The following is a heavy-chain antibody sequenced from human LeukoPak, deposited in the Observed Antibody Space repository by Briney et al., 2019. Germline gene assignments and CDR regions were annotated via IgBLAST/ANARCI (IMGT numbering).Heavy chain of an antibody. CDR3: AKDAGSMVQSN. Sequence: LEVSLRLSCAASGVTFSSYGMHWVRQAPGKGLEWVAVISYDGSNKYYADSVKGRFTISRDNSKNTLYLQMNSLRAEDTAVYYCAKDAGSMVQSNWGQGTLVTVSS. J-gene: IGHJ4*02. CDR2: ISYDGSNK. CDR1: GVTFSSYG. D-gene: IGHD3-10*01. V-gene: IGHV3-30*18.